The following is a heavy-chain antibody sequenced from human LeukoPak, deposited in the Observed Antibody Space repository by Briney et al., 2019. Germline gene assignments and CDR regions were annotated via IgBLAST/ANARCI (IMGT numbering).Heavy chain of an antibody. D-gene: IGHD1-20*01. CDR3: NTDAGYENRWYNW. J-gene: IGHJ4*02. Sequence: GGSLRLSCAASGITFTKAYMSWVHQAPGKGLEWVGRIKSKSDGGTIAYGAPVKDRFTISRDDSKNMLYLLMNSLKTEDTAVYYCNTDAGYENRWYNWWGRGTLVTVSS. CDR2: IKSKSDGGTI. CDR1: GITFTKAY. V-gene: IGHV3-15*01.